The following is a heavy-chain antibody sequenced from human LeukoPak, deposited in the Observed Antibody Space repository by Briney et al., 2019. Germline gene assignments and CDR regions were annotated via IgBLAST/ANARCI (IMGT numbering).Heavy chain of an antibody. D-gene: IGHD2-21*02. CDR1: GFTFSNHW. CDR3: ARIPAGVATRKGKLYYYYYYMDV. V-gene: IGHV3-7*01. CDR2: INQDYSDK. Sequence: GWSLRLSCVYSGFTFSNHWMSWVRQARWKGLEGVANINQDYSDKYYVDSVKGRFIISRENAKNSLYLKMKRLRGDDTAVYYCARIPAGVATRKGKLYYYYYYMDVWGKGTTVTVSS. J-gene: IGHJ6*03.